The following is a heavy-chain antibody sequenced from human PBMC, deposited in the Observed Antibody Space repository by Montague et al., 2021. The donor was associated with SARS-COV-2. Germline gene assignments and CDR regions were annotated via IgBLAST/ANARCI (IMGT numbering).Heavy chain of an antibody. D-gene: IGHD3-22*01. CDR2: ISSSGSTI. CDR1: GFTFSSYE. V-gene: IGHV3-48*03. J-gene: IGHJ6*02. Sequence: SLGLSCAASGFTFSSYEMNWVRQAPGKGLKWVSYISSSGSTIYYADSVKGRFTISRDNAKNSLYLQMNSLRAEDTAVYYCARVLVVTYYGMDVWGQGTTVTVSS. CDR3: ARVLVVTYYGMDV.